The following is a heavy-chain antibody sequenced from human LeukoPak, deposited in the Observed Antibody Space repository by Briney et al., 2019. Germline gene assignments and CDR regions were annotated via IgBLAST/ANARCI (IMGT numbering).Heavy chain of an antibody. V-gene: IGHV1-69*05. D-gene: IGHD3-10*02. CDR1: GGTFSSYA. Sequence: SVKVSCKASGGTFSSYAISWVRQAPGQGLEWMGGIIPIFGTANYAQKFQGRVTITTDESTSTAYMELSSLRSEDTAVYYYSRSCSSAARCQPFDYWGQGTLVTVSS. J-gene: IGHJ4*02. CDR2: IIPIFGTA. CDR3: SRSCSSAARCQPFDY.